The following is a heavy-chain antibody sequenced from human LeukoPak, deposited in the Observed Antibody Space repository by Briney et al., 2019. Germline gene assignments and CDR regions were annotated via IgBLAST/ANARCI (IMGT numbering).Heavy chain of an antibody. CDR3: ARVGSSGRLGGFFDY. CDR2: IIPILGIA. J-gene: IGHJ4*02. Sequence: SVKVSCKASGGTFSSYAISWVRQAPGQGLEWMGRIIPILGIANYAQKFQGRVTITADKSTSTAYMELSSLRSEDTAVYYCARVGSSGRLGGFFDYWGQGTLVTVSS. CDR1: GGTFSSYA. V-gene: IGHV1-69*04. D-gene: IGHD6-19*01.